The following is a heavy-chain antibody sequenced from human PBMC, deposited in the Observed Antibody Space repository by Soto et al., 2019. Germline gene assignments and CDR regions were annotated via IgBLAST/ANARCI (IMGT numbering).Heavy chain of an antibody. CDR1: GGSISHHY. V-gene: IGHV4-59*11. CDR3: ARTLYGDNVDY. J-gene: IGHJ4*02. D-gene: IGHD4-17*01. Sequence: SETLSLTCTVSGGSISHHYWSWIRQPPGKGLESIGYLYYGRSANYNPSLKSRVTLSVDTSTNQCSLTLSSMTAADTAVYYCARTLYGDNVDYWGQGTLVTVSS. CDR2: LYYGRSA.